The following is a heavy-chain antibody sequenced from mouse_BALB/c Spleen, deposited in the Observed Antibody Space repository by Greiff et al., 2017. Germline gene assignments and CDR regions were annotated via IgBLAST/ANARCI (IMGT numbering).Heavy chain of an antibody. CDR2: ISSGSSTI. CDR3: ASTIAMDY. CDR1: GFTFSSFG. Sequence: EVMLVESGGGLVQPGGSRKLSCAASGFTFSSFGMHWVRQAPEKGLEWVAYISSGSSTIYYADTVKGRFTISRDNPKNTLFLQMTSLRSEDTAMYYCASTIAMDYWGQGTSVTVSS. D-gene: IGHD2-1*01. J-gene: IGHJ4*01. V-gene: IGHV5-17*02.